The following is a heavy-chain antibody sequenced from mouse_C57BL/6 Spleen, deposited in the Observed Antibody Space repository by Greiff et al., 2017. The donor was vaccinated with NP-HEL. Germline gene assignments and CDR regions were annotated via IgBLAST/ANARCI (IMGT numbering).Heavy chain of an antibody. J-gene: IGHJ1*03. CDR3: ARDRDSNYWYFDV. CDR1: GFTFSSYA. D-gene: IGHD2-5*01. CDR2: ISDGGSYT. V-gene: IGHV5-4*01. Sequence: EVQLVESGGGLVKPGGSLKLSCAASGFTFSSYAMSWVRQTPEKRLEWVATISDGGSYTYYPDNVKGRFTISRDNAKNNLYLQMSHLKSEDTAMYYCARDRDSNYWYFDVWGTGTTVTVSS.